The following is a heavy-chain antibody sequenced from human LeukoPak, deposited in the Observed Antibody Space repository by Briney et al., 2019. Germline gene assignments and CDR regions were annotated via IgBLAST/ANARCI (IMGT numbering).Heavy chain of an antibody. CDR2: IRDKVWRGTR. CDR3: ARGRYGDYTD. V-gene: IGHV3-49*03. CDR1: GFPFSEHP. D-gene: IGHD4-17*01. J-gene: IGHJ4*02. Sequence: GRSLRLSCTGSGFPFSEHPITWLRQAPGKGLEWIGFIRDKVWRGTRQYAPSVKDRFTISRDDSKSMAYLQMDSLRIEDTAIYYCARGRYGDYTDWGQGTLVVVSS.